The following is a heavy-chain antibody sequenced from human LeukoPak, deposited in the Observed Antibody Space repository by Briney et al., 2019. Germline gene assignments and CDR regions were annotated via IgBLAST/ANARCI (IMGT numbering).Heavy chain of an antibody. J-gene: IGHJ4*02. Sequence: GGSLRLSCAASGFSFSNYDMHWVRQAPGKGLEWVALRSHDGGIEDYADSVKGRFTISRDNSRNTLYLQMNSLKPEDTAVYYCASSNEFYYDTSTYVDYWGQGTLVTVSS. CDR1: GFSFSNYD. CDR2: RSHDGGIE. CDR3: ASSNEFYYDTSTYVDY. D-gene: IGHD3-22*01. V-gene: IGHV3-30-3*01.